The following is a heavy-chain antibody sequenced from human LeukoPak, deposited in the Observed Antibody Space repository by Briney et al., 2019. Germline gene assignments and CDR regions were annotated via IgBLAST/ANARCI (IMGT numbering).Heavy chain of an antibody. CDR2: ISGSGGNT. D-gene: IGHD6-19*01. CDR1: GFTFSSYS. J-gene: IGHJ3*02. CDR3: ARALAVAGTNAFDI. Sequence: GGSLRLSCAASGFTFSSYSMNWVRQSPGKGLEWVSVISGSGGNTYHTDSVKGRFTISRDNAKNSLYLQMNSLRAEDTAVYYCARALAVAGTNAFDIWGQGTMVTVSS. V-gene: IGHV3-23*01.